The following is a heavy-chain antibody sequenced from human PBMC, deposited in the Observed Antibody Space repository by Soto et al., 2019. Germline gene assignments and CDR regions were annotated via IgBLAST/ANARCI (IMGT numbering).Heavy chain of an antibody. CDR3: ARGGGITVAGYYYYYYGMDV. CDR2: INHSGST. V-gene: IGHV4-34*01. D-gene: IGHD6-19*01. Sequence: PSETLSLTCAVYGGSFSGYYWSWIRQPPGKGLEWIGEINHSGSTNYNPSLKSRVTISVDTSKNQFSLKLSSVTAADTAVYYCARGGGITVAGYYYYYYGMDVWGQGTTVTVS. J-gene: IGHJ6*02. CDR1: GGSFSGYY.